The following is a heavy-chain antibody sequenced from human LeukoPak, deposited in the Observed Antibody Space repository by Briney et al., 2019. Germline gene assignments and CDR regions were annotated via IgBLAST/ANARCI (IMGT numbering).Heavy chain of an antibody. CDR1: GGSISSSNW. CDR3: ARKSGSYPFDY. CDR2: IYHSGST. J-gene: IGHJ4*02. Sequence: SETLSLTCAVSGGSISSSNWWSWVRQPPGKGLEWIGEIYHSGSTNYNPSLKSRVTISVDTSKNQFSLKLSSVTAADTAVYYCARKSGSYPFDYWGQGTLVTVSS. D-gene: IGHD1-26*01. V-gene: IGHV4-4*02.